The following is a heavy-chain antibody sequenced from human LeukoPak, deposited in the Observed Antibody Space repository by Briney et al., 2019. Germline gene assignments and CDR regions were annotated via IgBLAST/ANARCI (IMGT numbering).Heavy chain of an antibody. CDR2: IIPIFGTA. Sequence: SVKVSCKASGGTFSSYAISWVRQAPGQGLEWMGGIIPIFGTANYAQKFQGRVTITADESTSTAYMELSSLRSEDTAVYYCARASRSDIEYSYGYAVGGDEAFDIWGQGRMVTVSS. J-gene: IGHJ3*02. CDR3: ARASRSDIEYSYGYAVGGDEAFDI. D-gene: IGHD5-18*01. CDR1: GGTFSSYA. V-gene: IGHV1-69*13.